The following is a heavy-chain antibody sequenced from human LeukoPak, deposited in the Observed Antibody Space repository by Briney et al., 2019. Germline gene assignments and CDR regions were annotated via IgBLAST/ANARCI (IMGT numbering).Heavy chain of an antibody. D-gene: IGHD3-22*01. CDR1: GFTFSSYE. CDR2: ISSSGSTI. J-gene: IGHJ4*02. Sequence: GGSLRLSRAASGFTFSSYEVNWVRQAPGKGLEWVSYISSSGSTIYYADSVKGRFTISRDNAKNSLYLQMNSLRAEDTAVYYCARARGEPYYDSSGYLDYWGQGTLVTVSS. V-gene: IGHV3-48*03. CDR3: ARARGEPYYDSSGYLDY.